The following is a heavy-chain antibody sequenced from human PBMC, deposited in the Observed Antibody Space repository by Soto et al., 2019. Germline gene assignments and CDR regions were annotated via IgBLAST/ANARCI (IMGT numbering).Heavy chain of an antibody. Sequence: PGGSLRLSCAASGFTFSSYGMHWVRQAPGKGLEWVAVISYDGSNKYYADSVKGRFTISRDNSKNTLYLQMNSLRAEDTAVYYCAKEGDYYGSGTNAWFDPWGQGTLVTVSS. D-gene: IGHD3-10*01. V-gene: IGHV3-30*18. CDR3: AKEGDYYGSGTNAWFDP. CDR2: ISYDGSNK. J-gene: IGHJ5*02. CDR1: GFTFSSYG.